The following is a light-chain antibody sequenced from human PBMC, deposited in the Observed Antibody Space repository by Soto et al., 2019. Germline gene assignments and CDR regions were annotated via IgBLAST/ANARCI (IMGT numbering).Light chain of an antibody. CDR2: TNN. CDR1: SSNIGSHI. CDR3: AAWDDSLNGYV. V-gene: IGLV1-44*01. Sequence: QSVLTQPPSASGTPGQRVIISCSGSSSNIGSHIVNWYQQLPGTAPKLLIYTNNQRPSGVPDRFSGSKSGTSASLAISGLQSEDEADYYCAAWDDSLNGYVFGTETKVT. J-gene: IGLJ1*01.